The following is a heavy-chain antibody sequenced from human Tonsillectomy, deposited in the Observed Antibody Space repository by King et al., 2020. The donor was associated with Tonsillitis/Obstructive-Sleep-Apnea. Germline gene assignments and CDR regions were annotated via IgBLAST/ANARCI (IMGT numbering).Heavy chain of an antibody. V-gene: IGHV1-69*01. D-gene: IGHD3-22*01. CDR3: ASDYYDGSGYYYKYFQH. Sequence: LQLVQSGAEVKKPGSSVKVSCKASGGTFTSFAISWVRQAPGQGLEWMGGIIPIFGTAKYAQKSQGRVTITADESTSTAYMELSSLRSEDTAVYYCASDYYDGSGYYYKYFQHWGQGTLVTVSS. J-gene: IGHJ1*01. CDR1: GGTFTSFA. CDR2: IIPIFGTA.